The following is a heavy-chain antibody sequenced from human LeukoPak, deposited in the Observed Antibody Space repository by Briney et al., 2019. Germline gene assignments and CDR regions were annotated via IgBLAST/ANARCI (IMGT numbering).Heavy chain of an antibody. CDR2: IKQDGSAK. CDR1: GFTFSRYW. Sequence: GGSLRLSCAGSGFTFSRYWMSWVRQAPGKGLEWVANIKQDGSAKYYVDSVKGRFTMSRDNAKNSLYLQMNSLRVEDTAVYYCAKDLTSGGYDYWGQGTLVTVSS. D-gene: IGHD2-15*01. V-gene: IGHV3-7*01. J-gene: IGHJ4*02. CDR3: AKDLTSGGYDY.